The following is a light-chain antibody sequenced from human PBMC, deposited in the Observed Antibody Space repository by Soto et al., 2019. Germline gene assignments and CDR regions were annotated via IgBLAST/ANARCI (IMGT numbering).Light chain of an antibody. CDR2: DTF. Sequence: ETVLTQSPGTLSLSPGERATLSCRASQSVGSTYLAWYQQKPGQAPRLLIYDTFNRATGIPYRFSGSGSGNDFTLTISRLEPEDFAVYHWQQYGNPPWTFGQGTKLEIK. J-gene: IGKJ2*01. CDR1: QSVGSTY. CDR3: QQYGNPPWT. V-gene: IGKV3-20*01.